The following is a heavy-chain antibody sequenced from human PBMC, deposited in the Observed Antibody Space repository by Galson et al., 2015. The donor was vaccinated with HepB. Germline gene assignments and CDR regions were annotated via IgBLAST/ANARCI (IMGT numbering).Heavy chain of an antibody. CDR2: ISGSGGST. J-gene: IGHJ5*02. D-gene: IGHD6-19*01. V-gene: IGHV3-23*01. Sequence: SLRLSCAASGFTFSSYAMRWVRQAPGKGLEWVAAISGSGGSTYYADSVKGRFTISRDNSKNTLYLQMNSLRAEDTAVYYCAKESPWLITSCDPCGQVTLVTASP. CDR1: GFTFSSYA. CDR3: AKESPWLITSCDP.